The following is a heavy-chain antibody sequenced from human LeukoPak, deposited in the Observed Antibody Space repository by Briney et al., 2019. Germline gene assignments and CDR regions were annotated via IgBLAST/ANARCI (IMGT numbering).Heavy chain of an antibody. D-gene: IGHD3-22*01. J-gene: IGHJ4*02. Sequence: SETLSLTCTVSGGSISSYYWSWIRQPPGKGLEWIGYIYYSGSTNYNPSLKSRVTISVDTSKNQFSLKLSSVTAADTAVYYCARKNYYDSSGSLDYWGQGTLVTVSS. CDR1: GGSISSYY. CDR2: IYYSGST. V-gene: IGHV4-59*01. CDR3: ARKNYYDSSGSLDY.